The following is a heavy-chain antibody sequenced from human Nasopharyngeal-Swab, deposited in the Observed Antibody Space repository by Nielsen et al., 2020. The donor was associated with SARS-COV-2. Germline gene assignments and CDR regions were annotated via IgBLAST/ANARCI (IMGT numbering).Heavy chain of an antibody. CDR3: ARARRGVDYYMDV. Sequence: GESLRLSCAASGFTFSSYSMNWVRQAPGKGLEWVSSISSSSSYIYYADSVKGRFTISRDNAKNSLYLQMNSLRAEDTAVYYCARARRGVDYYMDVWGKGTTVTVSS. V-gene: IGHV3-21*01. D-gene: IGHD3-10*01. CDR1: GFTFSSYS. J-gene: IGHJ6*03. CDR2: ISSSSSYI.